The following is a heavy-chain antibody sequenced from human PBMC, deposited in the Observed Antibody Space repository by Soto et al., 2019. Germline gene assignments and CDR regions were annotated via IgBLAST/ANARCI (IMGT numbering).Heavy chain of an antibody. CDR1: GFTVSSNY. CDR2: IYSGGST. D-gene: IGHD3-22*01. V-gene: IGHV3-53*01. CDR3: ARDRLRQNYYYGMDV. Sequence: GGSLRLSCAASGFTVSSNYMSWVRQAPGKGLEWVSVIYSGGSTYYADSVKGRFTISRDNSKNTLYLQMNSLRAEDTAVYYCARDRLRQNYYYGMDVWGQGTTVTVSS. J-gene: IGHJ6*02.